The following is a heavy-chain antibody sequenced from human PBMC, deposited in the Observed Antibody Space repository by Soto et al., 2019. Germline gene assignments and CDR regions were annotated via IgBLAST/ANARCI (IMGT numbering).Heavy chain of an antibody. D-gene: IGHD4-17*01. Sequence: QVQLVQSGAEVKKPGSSVKVSCKASGGTFSSYTISWVRQAPGQGLEWMGRIIPILGIANYAQKFQDRVTITADKSTIQAYMELSSRRSEDTAVYYCSRGYGDYEYYFDYWGQGTLVTVSS. CDR3: SRGYGDYEYYFDY. CDR2: IIPILGIA. V-gene: IGHV1-69*02. J-gene: IGHJ4*02. CDR1: GGTFSSYT.